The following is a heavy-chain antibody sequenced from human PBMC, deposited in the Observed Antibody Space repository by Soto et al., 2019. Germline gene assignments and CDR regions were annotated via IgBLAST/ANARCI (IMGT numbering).Heavy chain of an antibody. V-gene: IGHV1-3*01. CDR1: GYTFTSYA. Sequence: EASVKVSCKASGYTFTSYAMHWVRQAPGQRLEWMGWINAGNGNTKYSQKFQGRVTITRDTSASTAYMELSSLRSEDTAVYYCERGLYNWNDDNWFDPWGQGTLVTVSS. D-gene: IGHD1-20*01. CDR2: INAGNGNT. CDR3: ERGLYNWNDDNWFDP. J-gene: IGHJ5*02.